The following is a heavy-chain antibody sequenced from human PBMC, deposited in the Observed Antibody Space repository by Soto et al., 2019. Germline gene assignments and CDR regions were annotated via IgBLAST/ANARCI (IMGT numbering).Heavy chain of an antibody. D-gene: IGHD3-9*01. J-gene: IGHJ6*02. V-gene: IGHV3-13*01. CDR1: GFTLSSYD. CDR2: IGSGGDT. Sequence: EVQLVESGGGLVQPGGSLRLSCAASGFTLSSYDIHWVRQATGEGLAWVSGIGSGGDTLYADSVKGRFIISREDGKNSLYLQMNNLRVGDTAVYYCTRKTPPTGMEVWGQGATVTVSS. CDR3: TRKTPPTGMEV.